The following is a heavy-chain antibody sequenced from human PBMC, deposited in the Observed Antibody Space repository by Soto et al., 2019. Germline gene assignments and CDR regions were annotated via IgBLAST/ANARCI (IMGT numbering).Heavy chain of an antibody. CDR2: ISAYNGNT. V-gene: IGHV1-18*01. D-gene: IGHD3-22*01. CDR1: GYTFTSYG. Sequence: QVQLVQSGAEVKKPGASVKVSCKASGYTFTSYGISWVRQAPGQGLEWMGWISAYNGNTNYAQKLQGRVTMTTDTSXITAYMELRSLRSDDTAVYYCARDRSSGYYSRYFDLWGRGTLVTVSS. J-gene: IGHJ2*01. CDR3: ARDRSSGYYSRYFDL.